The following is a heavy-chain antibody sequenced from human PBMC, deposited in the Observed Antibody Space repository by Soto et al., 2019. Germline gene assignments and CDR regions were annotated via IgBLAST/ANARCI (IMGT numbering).Heavy chain of an antibody. Sequence: PGGSLRLSFAASGFPFSNYSMSWVRQAPGKGLEWVCGMNSGGRTYYADSVKGRFTISRDTSKNTLYLQMKSLRADDTAVFYCAKAIKYSSSRDYFYYGMDVWGQGTTVTVSS. D-gene: IGHD6-6*01. CDR3: AKAIKYSSSRDYFYYGMDV. V-gene: IGHV3-23*01. CDR2: MNSGGRT. CDR1: GFPFSNYS. J-gene: IGHJ6*02.